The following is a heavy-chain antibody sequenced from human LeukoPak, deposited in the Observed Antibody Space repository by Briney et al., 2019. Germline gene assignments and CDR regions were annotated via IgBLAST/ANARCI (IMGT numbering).Heavy chain of an antibody. Sequence: SETLSLTCTVSGGSISSGDYFWSWIRQPPGRGLGWNGYIYYSGSTYYNPSLKSRVTISVDTSKNQFSLKLSSVTAADTAVYYCARGAYDFWSGYQNWFDPWGQGTLVTVSS. CDR3: ARGAYDFWSGYQNWFDP. CDR1: GGSISSGDYF. V-gene: IGHV4-30-4*01. D-gene: IGHD3-3*01. CDR2: IYYSGST. J-gene: IGHJ5*02.